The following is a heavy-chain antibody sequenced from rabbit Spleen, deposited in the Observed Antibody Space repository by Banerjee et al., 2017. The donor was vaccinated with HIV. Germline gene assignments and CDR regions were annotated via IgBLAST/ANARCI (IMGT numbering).Heavy chain of an antibody. CDR3: ARDAGTSFSTYGMDR. J-gene: IGHJ6*01. CDR2: MDTGSSGFT. D-gene: IGHD8-1*01. Sequence: QSLEESGGDLVKPGASLTLTCTASGVSFSSNNYLCWVRQAPGKGLEWIACMDTGSSGFTYFASWAKGRFTISKTSSTTVTLQMTSLTAADTATYFCARDAGTSFSTYGMDRWGPDPGHRL. CDR1: GVSFSSNNY. V-gene: IGHV1S40*01.